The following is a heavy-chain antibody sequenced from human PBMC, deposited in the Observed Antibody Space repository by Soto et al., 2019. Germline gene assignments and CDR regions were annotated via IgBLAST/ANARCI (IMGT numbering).Heavy chain of an antibody. CDR3: ARDQTDSGGYSDS. CDR2: IWNDGSNE. D-gene: IGHD2-15*01. CDR1: GFPFSSFG. V-gene: IGHV3-33*01. J-gene: IGHJ4*02. Sequence: QVQLVESGGGVVQPGGSLRLSCEASGFPFSSFGIHWVRQAPGKGLEWLAIIWNDGSNEYYADSVKGRFTISRDNSKNTVYLQVSNLRAEGTAVYFCARDQTDSGGYSDSWGQGTLVTVSS.